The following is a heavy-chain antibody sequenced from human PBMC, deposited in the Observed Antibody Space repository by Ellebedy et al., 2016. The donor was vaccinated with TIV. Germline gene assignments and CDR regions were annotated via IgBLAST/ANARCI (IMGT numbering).Heavy chain of an antibody. J-gene: IGHJ5*02. CDR1: GGSISRSSYY. Sequence: SETLSLTCTVSGGSISRSSYYWGWIRQPPGKGLEWIGYIDYSGNTNYNPSLQSRVTVSVETSTNQFSLKLSSVTAADTAVYFCARHDPRYYESSGFYYGGWFDPWGQGTLVTVSS. D-gene: IGHD3-22*01. CDR3: ARHDPRYYESSGFYYGGWFDP. V-gene: IGHV4-61*05. CDR2: IDYSGNT.